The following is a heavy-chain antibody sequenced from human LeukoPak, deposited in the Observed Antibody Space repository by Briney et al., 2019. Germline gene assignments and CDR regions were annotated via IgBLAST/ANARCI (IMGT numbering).Heavy chain of an antibody. CDR1: GFTFSSYW. D-gene: IGHD3-10*01. J-gene: IGHJ4*02. Sequence: GGSLRLSCAASGFTFSSYWMSWVRQAPGKGLEWVANIKQDGSEKYYVDSVKGRFTISRDNAKNSLYLQMNSLRAEDTAVYYCARVTQVLLWCGELSPLAYFDYWGQGTLVTVSS. CDR2: IKQDGSEK. CDR3: ARVTQVLLWCGELSPLAYFDY. V-gene: IGHV3-7*01.